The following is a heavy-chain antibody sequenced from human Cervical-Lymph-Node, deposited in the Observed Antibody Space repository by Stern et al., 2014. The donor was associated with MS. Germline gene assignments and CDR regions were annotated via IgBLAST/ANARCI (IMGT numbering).Heavy chain of an antibody. CDR1: GYTLTDFS. CDR2: FDPEDGET. J-gene: IGHJ6*02. Sequence: QVQLVESGAEVKKPGASVKVSCKVSGYTLTDFSMHWVRQAPGKGLEWMGGFDPEDGETIYAQKFQGRVTMTEDTSPDTAYMELSSLRSEDTAVYYCATDRDDFRSGYSAPTKGYGLDVWGQGTTVTVTS. V-gene: IGHV1-24*01. D-gene: IGHD3-3*01. CDR3: ATDRDDFRSGYSAPTKGYGLDV.